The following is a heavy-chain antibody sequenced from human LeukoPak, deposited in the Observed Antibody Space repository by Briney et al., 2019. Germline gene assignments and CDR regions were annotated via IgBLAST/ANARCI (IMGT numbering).Heavy chain of an antibody. J-gene: IGHJ6*03. Sequence: PSETLSLTCTVSGGSISSYYWSWIRQPPGKGLQWIGYIYTSGSTNYNPSLKSRVTISVDPSKNQYSLKLSSVTAADTAVYYCARLSVVVPAAQPKDYYYYYMDVWGKGTTVTVSS. CDR1: GGSISSYY. V-gene: IGHV4-4*09. CDR2: IYTSGST. D-gene: IGHD2-2*01. CDR3: ARLSVVVPAAQPKDYYYYYMDV.